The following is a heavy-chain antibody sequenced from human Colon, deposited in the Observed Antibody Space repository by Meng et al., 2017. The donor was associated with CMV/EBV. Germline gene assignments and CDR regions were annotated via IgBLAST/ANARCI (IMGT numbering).Heavy chain of an antibody. J-gene: IGHJ5*01. Sequence: GESLKISCAASGFTFKNYDMHWVRQAAGKGLEWVATIGIAGDTHYPGPVKGRFTVSRENAKDSFFLQMNSLRAGDAALYYCARGSQVWFDSWGQGALVTVSS. V-gene: IGHV3-13*01. CDR3: ARGSQVWFDS. CDR1: GFTFKNYD. CDR2: IGIAGDT.